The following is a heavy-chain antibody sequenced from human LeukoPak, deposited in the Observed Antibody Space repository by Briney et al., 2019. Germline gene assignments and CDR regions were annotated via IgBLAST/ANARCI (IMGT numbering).Heavy chain of an antibody. V-gene: IGHV1-69*06. D-gene: IGHD3-10*01. Sequence: ASVKVSCKASGGTFSSYAISWVRQAPGQGLEWMGGIIPIFGTANYAQKFQGRVTITADKSTSTAYMELSSLRSEDTAVYYCARVRVPAYYYYMDVWGKGTTVTVSS. CDR1: GGTFSSYA. CDR3: ARVRVPAYYYYMDV. CDR2: IIPIFGTA. J-gene: IGHJ6*03.